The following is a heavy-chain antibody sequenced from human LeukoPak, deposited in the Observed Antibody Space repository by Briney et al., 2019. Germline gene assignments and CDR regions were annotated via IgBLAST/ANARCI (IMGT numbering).Heavy chain of an antibody. CDR3: ARDRSSSWYFDY. CDR2: IIPILGIV. D-gene: IGHD6-13*01. J-gene: IGHJ4*02. CDR1: GGTFSSYA. Sequence: SVKVSCKASGGTFSSYAISWVRQAPGQGLEWMGRIIPILGIVNYAQKFQGRVTITADKSTSTAYMELSSLRSEDTAVYYCARDRSSSWYFDYWGQGTLVTVSS. V-gene: IGHV1-69*04.